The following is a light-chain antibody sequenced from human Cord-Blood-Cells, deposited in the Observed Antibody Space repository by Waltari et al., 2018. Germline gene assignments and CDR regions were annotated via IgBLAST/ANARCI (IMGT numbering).Light chain of an antibody. V-gene: IGKV3-20*01. J-gene: IGKJ5*01. Sequence: EIVFTQSPGTLSLSPGARATLSCRASQSVSSSYLAWYQQKPGHAPRLLIYGASGRATGIPDRFSGSGSGTDFTLTISRLEPEDFAVYYCQQYGSSPNTVGQGTRLEIK. CDR2: GAS. CDR1: QSVSSSY. CDR3: QQYGSSPNT.